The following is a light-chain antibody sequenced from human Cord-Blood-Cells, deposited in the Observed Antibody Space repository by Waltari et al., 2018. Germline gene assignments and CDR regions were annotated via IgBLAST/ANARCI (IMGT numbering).Light chain of an antibody. J-gene: IGLJ2*01. CDR2: GNS. CDR3: QSYDSSLSGSV. Sequence: QSVLTQPPSVSGAPGQRVTISCTGSSSNIGAGYDVHWYQQLPGTAPKLLLYGNSNPPSGVPDRFSGSKSGTSASLAITGLQAEDEADYYCQSYDSSLSGSVFGGGTKLTVL. V-gene: IGLV1-40*01. CDR1: SSNIGAGYD.